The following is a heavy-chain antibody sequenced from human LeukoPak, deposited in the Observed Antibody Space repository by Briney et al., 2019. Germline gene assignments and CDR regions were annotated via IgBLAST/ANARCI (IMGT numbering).Heavy chain of an antibody. CDR3: ATYSGTYRDH. V-gene: IGHV3-21*01. CDR2: ITSGGYI. CDR1: GFTFRNYN. D-gene: IGHD1-26*01. J-gene: IGHJ4*02. Sequence: GSLRPSGVASGFTFRNYNLNWVRQAPGKGLEWVSSITSGGYIFSADSVKGRFTISRDNTKNSLYLQMSSLRAEDTAVYYCATYSGTYRDHWGQGTLVTVSS.